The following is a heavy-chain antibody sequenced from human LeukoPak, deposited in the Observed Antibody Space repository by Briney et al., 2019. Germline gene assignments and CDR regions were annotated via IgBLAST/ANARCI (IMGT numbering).Heavy chain of an antibody. CDR3: AKGIVGAGEN. D-gene: IGHD1-26*01. CDR2: ISGSGGST. Sequence: ETLSLTCAVYGGSFSGYYWSWIRQPPGKGLEWVSAISGSGGSTYYADSVKGRFTISRDNSKNTLYLQMNSLRAEDTAVYYCAKGIVGAGENWGQGTLVTVSS. J-gene: IGHJ4*02. CDR1: GGSFSGYY. V-gene: IGHV3-23*01.